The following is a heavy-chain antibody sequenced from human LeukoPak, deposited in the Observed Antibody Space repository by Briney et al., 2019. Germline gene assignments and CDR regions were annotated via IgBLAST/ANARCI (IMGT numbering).Heavy chain of an antibody. J-gene: IGHJ4*02. D-gene: IGHD3-22*01. CDR3: ARGYYDSTGYAFDS. CDR2: VIPNSGAT. CDR1: VYTFTSYY. Sequence: SVKVSCTPSVYTFTSYYMHCVPHAPGQGLEWMGWVIPNSGATNYAQKFQGRVSMARDTSMSRAYMELSRLRSDDKDVYYCARGYYDSTGYAFDSCGQGRLVTVSS. V-gene: IGHV1-2*02.